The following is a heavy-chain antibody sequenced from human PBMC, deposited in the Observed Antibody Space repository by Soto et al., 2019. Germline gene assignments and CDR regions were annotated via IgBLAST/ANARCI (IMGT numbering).Heavy chain of an antibody. V-gene: IGHV4-34*01. CDR1: GGSFSGYY. CDR3: ARGLRVHTTRFDY. J-gene: IGHJ4*02. Sequence: SETLSLTCAVYGGSFSGYYWSWIRQPPGKRLEWIGEINHSGSTNYNPSIKSRVTISVDTSKNQFSLKLSSVTAADTAVYYCARGLRVHTTRFDYWGQGTLVTVSS. CDR2: INHSGST. D-gene: IGHD4-17*01.